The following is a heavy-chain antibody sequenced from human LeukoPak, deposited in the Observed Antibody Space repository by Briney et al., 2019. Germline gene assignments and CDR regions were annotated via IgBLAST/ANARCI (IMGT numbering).Heavy chain of an antibody. Sequence: GGSLRLSCAASGFTFSSYSMNWVRQAPGKGLEWVSSISSSSSYIYYADSVKGRFTISRDNAKNSLSLQMNGLRAEDTAVYFCGRGTGRYFDWPGDYWGQGTLVTVSS. CDR1: GFTFSSYS. V-gene: IGHV3-21*04. D-gene: IGHD3-9*01. CDR3: GRGTGRYFDWPGDY. CDR2: ISSSSSYI. J-gene: IGHJ4*02.